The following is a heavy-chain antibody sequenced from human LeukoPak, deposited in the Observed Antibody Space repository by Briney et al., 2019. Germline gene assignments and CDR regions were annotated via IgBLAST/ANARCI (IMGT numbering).Heavy chain of an antibody. Sequence: GGSLRLSCAASGFTFSDYYMSWIRQAPGKGLEWVSYISTNGRYTNYADSVKGRFTISRDNSKNSLYLEMNSMRTEDTALYYCAKDLASVYDAFNIWGQGTMVTVSS. CDR3: AKDLASVYDAFNI. CDR2: ISTNGRYT. J-gene: IGHJ3*02. V-gene: IGHV3-11*05. CDR1: GFTFSDYY.